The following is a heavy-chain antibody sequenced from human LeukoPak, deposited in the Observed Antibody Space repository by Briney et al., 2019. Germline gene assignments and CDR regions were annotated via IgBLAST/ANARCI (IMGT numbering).Heavy chain of an antibody. CDR2: INHSGST. D-gene: IGHD3-10*01. CDR3: ARGELRVREPGRFII. CDR1: GGSFSGYY. Sequence: SETLSLTCAVSGGSFSGYYWSWIRQPPGKGLEWIGEINHSGSTNYNPSLKSRVTISVDTSKNQFSLKLSSVPAADPAVFYCARGELRVREPGRFIIWGRGTMVTLSS. J-gene: IGHJ3*02. V-gene: IGHV4-34*01.